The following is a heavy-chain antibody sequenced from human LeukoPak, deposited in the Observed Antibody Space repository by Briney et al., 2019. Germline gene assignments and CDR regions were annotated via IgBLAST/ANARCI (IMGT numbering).Heavy chain of an antibody. D-gene: IGHD3-10*01. CDR2: IYYRGST. CDR3: ARRRVRGARDY. J-gene: IGHJ4*02. CDR1: GGSISSSSYY. V-gene: IGHV4-39*01. Sequence: PSETLSLTCTVSGGSISSSSYYWGWIRQPPGKGLEWIGRIYYRGSTYYNPSLKSRVTISVDTSKNQLSLKLSSVTAADTAVYYCARRRVRGARDYWGQGTLVTVSS.